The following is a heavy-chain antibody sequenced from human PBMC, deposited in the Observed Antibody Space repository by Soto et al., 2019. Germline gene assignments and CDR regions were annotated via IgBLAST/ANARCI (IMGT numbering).Heavy chain of an antibody. CDR3: ARQQLLPFYYALDV. CDR1: GGSISGYY. D-gene: IGHD6-13*01. J-gene: IGHJ6*02. Sequence: QVQLQESGPGLVKPSDTLSLTCTVSGGSISGYYWSWIRQPPGKGLEYIGYIYYRGSTNYNPSLKSRVTMSVDTSRNQFSLKVNSVTAADTAVYYCARQQLLPFYYALDVWGQGTTVTDSS. CDR2: IYYRGST. V-gene: IGHV4-59*07.